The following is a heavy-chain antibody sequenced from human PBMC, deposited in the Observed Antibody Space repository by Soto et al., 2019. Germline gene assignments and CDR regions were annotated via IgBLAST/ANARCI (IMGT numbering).Heavy chain of an antibody. CDR3: ARAIKRWEVHYYFDY. J-gene: IGHJ4*02. D-gene: IGHD1-26*01. CDR2: IVVMSNTA. CDR1: GSTFDNFA. V-gene: IGHV1-69*06. Sequence: QVVLLQSGAEVKEPGSSVRVSCTVSGSTFDNFAFSWVRQAPGHGPEWMGGIVVMSNTADYSQRFQDRVTITADTSTSTLYMELGSLTFEDTAVYYCARAIKRWEVHYYFDYWGQGTLVTVSS.